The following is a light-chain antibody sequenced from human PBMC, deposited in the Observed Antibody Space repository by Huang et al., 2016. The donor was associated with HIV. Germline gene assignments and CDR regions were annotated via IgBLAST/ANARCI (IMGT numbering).Light chain of an antibody. V-gene: IGKV3D-15*01. J-gene: IGKJ3*01. CDR2: GAS. CDR1: QSVNSN. Sequence: EIVMTQSPATLSVSPGERATLSCRASQSVNSNLAWYQQKPGQAPRRLIYGASTRATGIPARFRGSGSGTEFTLTISSLQSEDFAVYYCQQYNNWPFTFGPGTKVDIK. CDR3: QQYNNWPFT.